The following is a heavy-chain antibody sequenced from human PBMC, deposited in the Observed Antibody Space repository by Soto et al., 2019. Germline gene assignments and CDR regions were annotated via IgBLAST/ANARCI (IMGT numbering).Heavy chain of an antibody. Sequence: SETLSLTCTVSGDSIGTYYWNWIRQSPGKGLEWIGYINFSDNTKYNPSLSGRVTISVDRSKHQVSLKLTSVTAADTTLYYCARATTYWFDPWGQGTLVTVSS. D-gene: IGHD4-17*01. CDR3: ARATTYWFDP. CDR1: GDSIGTYY. V-gene: IGHV4-59*01. CDR2: INFSDNT. J-gene: IGHJ5*02.